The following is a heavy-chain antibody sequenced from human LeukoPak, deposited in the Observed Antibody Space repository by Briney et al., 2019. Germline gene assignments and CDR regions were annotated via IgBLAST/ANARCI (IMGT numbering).Heavy chain of an antibody. CDR3: ARGGYDFWSGYYTGRCWFDP. Sequence: KPSETLSLTCTVSGGSISSYYWSWIRQPPGKGLEWIGEINHSGSTNYNPSLKSRVTISVDTSKNQFSLKLSSVTAADTAVYYCARGGYDFWSGYYTGRCWFDPWGQGTLVTVSS. CDR1: GGSISSYY. V-gene: IGHV4-34*01. D-gene: IGHD3-3*01. CDR2: INHSGST. J-gene: IGHJ5*02.